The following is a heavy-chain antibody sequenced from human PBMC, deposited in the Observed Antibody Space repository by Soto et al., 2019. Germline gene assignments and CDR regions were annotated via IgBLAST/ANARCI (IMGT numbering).Heavy chain of an antibody. CDR2: INHSGST. CDR1: GGSFSGYC. CDR3: ARRPIRLSIKRYCYFDY. V-gene: IGHV4-34*01. D-gene: IGHD2-15*01. Sequence: KPSETLSLTCAVYGGSFSGYCWSWIRQPPGKGLEWIGEINHSGSTNYNPSLKSRVTISVDTSKNQFSLKLSSVTAADTAVYYCARRPIRLSIKRYCYFDYWGQGTLVTVSS. J-gene: IGHJ4*02.